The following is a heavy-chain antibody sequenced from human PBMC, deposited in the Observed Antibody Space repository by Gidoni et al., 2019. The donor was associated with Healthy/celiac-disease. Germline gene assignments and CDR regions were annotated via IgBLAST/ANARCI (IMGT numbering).Heavy chain of an antibody. CDR3: TTDGYDFWSGYILVDY. CDR2: IKSKTDGGTT. V-gene: IGHV3-15*07. CDR1: GFTFSNAW. Sequence: EVQLVESGGGLVKPGGSLRLSCAASGFTFSNAWMNWVRQAPGKGLEWVRRIKSKTDGGTTDYAAPVKGRFTISRDDSKNTLYLQMNSLKTEDTAVYYCTTDGYDFWSGYILVDYWGQGTLVTVSS. J-gene: IGHJ4*02. D-gene: IGHD3-3*01.